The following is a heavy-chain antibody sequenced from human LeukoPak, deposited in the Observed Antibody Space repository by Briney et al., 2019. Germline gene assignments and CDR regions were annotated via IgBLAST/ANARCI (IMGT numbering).Heavy chain of an antibody. V-gene: IGHV1-24*01. D-gene: IGHD3-22*01. CDR3: ATSDSTGYRPYYYYGMDV. J-gene: IGHJ6*02. CDR2: FDPEDGET. Sequence: ASVKVSCKVSGYTLTEFSMHWVRQAPGKGLEWMGGFDPEDGETIYAQKFQGRVTMTEDTSTDTAYMELSSLRSEDTAVYYCATSDSTGYRPYYYYGMDVWGQGTPVTVSS. CDR1: GYTLTEFS.